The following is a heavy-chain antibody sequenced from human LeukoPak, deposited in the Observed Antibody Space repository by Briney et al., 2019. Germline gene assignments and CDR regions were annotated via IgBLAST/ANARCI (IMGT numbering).Heavy chain of an antibody. J-gene: IGHJ5*02. D-gene: IGHD2-15*01. CDR1: GGTFSSYA. V-gene: IGHV1-69*13. CDR2: IIPIFGTA. CDR3: ARGYCSGGSCYSFDP. Sequence: SVTVSCKASGGTFSSYAISWVRQAPGQGLEWMGGIIPIFGTANYAQKFQGRVTITADESTSTAYMELSSLRSEDTAVYYCARGYCSGGSCYSFDPWGQGTLVTVSS.